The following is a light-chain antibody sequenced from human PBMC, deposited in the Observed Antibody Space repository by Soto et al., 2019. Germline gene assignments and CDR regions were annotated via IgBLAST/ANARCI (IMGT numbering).Light chain of an antibody. CDR3: QQYGSSLPMYT. J-gene: IGKJ2*01. CDR1: QSVSSKY. CDR2: GAS. Sequence: ETVVTQSPGTLSLSPGERATLSCRASQSVSSKYLAWYQQKPGQAPRLLIYGASTRATGNPDRFSGSGSGTDFTLTISRLEPEDFAVYYCQQYGSSLPMYTFGQGTNLEIK. V-gene: IGKV3-20*01.